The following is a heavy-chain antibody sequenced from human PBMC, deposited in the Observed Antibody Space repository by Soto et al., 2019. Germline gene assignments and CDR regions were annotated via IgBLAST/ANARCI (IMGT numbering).Heavy chain of an antibody. J-gene: IGHJ4*02. V-gene: IGHV5-10-1*01. CDR3: ARHIKRGRSGYLDIFDY. CDR1: GYSFTSYW. D-gene: IGHD5-12*01. Sequence: PGESLKISCKGSGYSFTSYWISWVRQMPGKGLEWMGRIDPSDSYTNYSPSSQGHVTISADKSLSTAYLQWSSLKASDTAMYYCARHIKRGRSGYLDIFDYWGQGTMVTVSS. CDR2: IDPSDSYT.